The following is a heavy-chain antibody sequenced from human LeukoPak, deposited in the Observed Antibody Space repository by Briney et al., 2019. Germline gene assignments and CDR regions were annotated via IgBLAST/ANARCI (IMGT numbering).Heavy chain of an antibody. Sequence: PSKTLSLTCTVSGGSISSSSYYWGWIRQPPGKGLEWIGSIYYSGSTYYNPSLKSRGTISVDTSKNQFSLKLSSVTAADTAVYYCETLERGHFDYWGQGTLVTVSS. CDR2: IYYSGST. J-gene: IGHJ4*02. V-gene: IGHV4-39*01. CDR1: GGSISSSSYY. CDR3: ETLERGHFDY.